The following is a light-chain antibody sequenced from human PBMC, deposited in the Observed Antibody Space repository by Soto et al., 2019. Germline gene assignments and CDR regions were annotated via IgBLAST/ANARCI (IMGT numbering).Light chain of an antibody. CDR2: EGS. CDR3: CSYAGSSTYV. CDR1: SSDVGGYNF. J-gene: IGLJ1*01. V-gene: IGLV2-23*01. Sequence: QSVLTQPASVSGSPGQSITISCTGTSSDVGGYNFVAWYQQYPGKAPKVMIYEGSQRPSGVSTRFSGSRSGNTASLTISGLQPEDEADYYCCSYAGSSTYVFGTGTKVTVL.